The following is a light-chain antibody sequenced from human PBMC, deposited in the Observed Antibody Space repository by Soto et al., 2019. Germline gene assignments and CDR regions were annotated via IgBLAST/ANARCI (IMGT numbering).Light chain of an antibody. Sequence: EIVMTQSPATLSVSPGERATLSCRASQSVSSNLAWYQRTPGQAPRLLIYGASTRATGIPARFSGSGSGTEFTLTISSLQSEDFAVYYCQQYNNWLTWTFGQGTKVDIK. J-gene: IGKJ1*01. CDR3: QQYNNWLTWT. CDR2: GAS. CDR1: QSVSSN. V-gene: IGKV3-15*01.